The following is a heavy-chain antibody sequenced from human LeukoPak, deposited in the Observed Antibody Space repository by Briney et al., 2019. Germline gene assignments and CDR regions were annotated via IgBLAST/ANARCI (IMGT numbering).Heavy chain of an antibody. Sequence: SETLSLTCTVSGGSINSYYWSWIRQPPGKGLEWIGYIYYSGSTNYNPSLKSRVTISVDTSKNQFSLKLSSVTAADTAVYYCARGRGGGGSSKNWFDPWGQGTLVTVSA. D-gene: IGHD2-15*01. V-gene: IGHV4-59*01. CDR1: GGSINSYY. CDR2: IYYSGST. J-gene: IGHJ5*02. CDR3: ARGRGGGGSSKNWFDP.